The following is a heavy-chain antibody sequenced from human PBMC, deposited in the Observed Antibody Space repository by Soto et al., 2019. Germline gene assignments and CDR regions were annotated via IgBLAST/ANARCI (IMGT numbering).Heavy chain of an antibody. CDR1: GDSISSYY. Sequence: QVQLQESGPGLVKPSETLSLTCTVSGDSISSYYWNWIRQPPGKGLEWIAYVHYSGSTNYNPSLKSRITISLDTSKNQFSLKLSAVTAADTAVYYCARGDYGDIDYWGQGTLVTVSS. D-gene: IGHD4-17*01. J-gene: IGHJ4*02. V-gene: IGHV4-59*01. CDR2: VHYSGST. CDR3: ARGDYGDIDY.